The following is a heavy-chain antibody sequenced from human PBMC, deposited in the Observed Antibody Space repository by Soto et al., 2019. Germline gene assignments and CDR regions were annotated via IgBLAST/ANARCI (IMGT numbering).Heavy chain of an antibody. CDR3: ARATRRRDMVRGVNVYDY. D-gene: IGHD3-10*01. J-gene: IGHJ4*02. CDR2: ISAYNGNT. V-gene: IGHV1-18*01. CDR1: GYTFTSYG. Sequence: QVQLVQSGAEVKKPGASVKVSWKASGYTFTSYGISWVRQAPGQGLEWMGWISAYNGNTNYAQKLQGRVTMTTDTSTSTAYMELRSLRSDDTAVYYCARATRRRDMVRGVNVYDYWGQGTLVTVSS.